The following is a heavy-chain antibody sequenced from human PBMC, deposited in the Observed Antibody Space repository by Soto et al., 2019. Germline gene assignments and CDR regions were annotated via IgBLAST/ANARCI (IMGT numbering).Heavy chain of an antibody. CDR3: ARLYNGDYYESRGYYYGMDV. CDR2: IYPGDSDT. CDR1: GYSFASYW. Sequence: GESLKISCEGSGYSFASYWIGWVRPMPGKGLEWMGSIYPGDSDTRYSPSFQGQVTISEDKSISTAYLQWSSLKASDTAMYFCARLYNGDYYESRGYYYGMDVWGQGTTVTVSS. J-gene: IGHJ6*02. V-gene: IGHV5-51*01. D-gene: IGHD3-22*01.